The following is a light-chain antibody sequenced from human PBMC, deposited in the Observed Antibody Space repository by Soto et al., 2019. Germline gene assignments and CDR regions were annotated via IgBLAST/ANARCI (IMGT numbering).Light chain of an antibody. CDR2: GAS. Sequence: EIVLTQSPGTLSLSPGERATLSCRASQSVSSTYLIWYQQKPGQAPRLLIYGASSRATGVPDRFSGGGSGTDFTLTISRLEPEDFAVYYCQQHSHWPPWTFGQGTKVDIK. J-gene: IGKJ1*01. V-gene: IGKV3D-20*02. CDR3: QQHSHWPPWT. CDR1: QSVSSTY.